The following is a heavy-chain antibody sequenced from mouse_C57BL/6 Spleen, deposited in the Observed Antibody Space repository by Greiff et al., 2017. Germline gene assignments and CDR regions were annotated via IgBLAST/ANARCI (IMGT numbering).Heavy chain of an antibody. V-gene: IGHV1-69*01. CDR1: GYTFTSYW. CDR3: AREDLDY. Sequence: QVQLQQPGAELVMPGASVKLSCKASGYTFTSYWMHWVKQRPGQGLEWLGEIDPSDSYTNYNQKFKGKSTLTVDKSSSTAYMQLSSLTSEDSAVYYCAREDLDYWGQGTSVTVSS. J-gene: IGHJ4*01. CDR2: IDPSDSYT.